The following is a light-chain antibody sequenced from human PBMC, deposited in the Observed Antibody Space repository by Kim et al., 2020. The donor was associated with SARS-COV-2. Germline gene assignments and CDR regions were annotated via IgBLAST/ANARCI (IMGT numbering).Light chain of an antibody. Sequence: EIVLTQSPATLSLSPGERATLSCRASQSVSRSFAWYQQKPGQAPRLLIYDASKRATGIPARFSGSGSGTDFTLTISSLEPEDFAVYYCQQRSNWPLTFGGVTKVDIK. CDR3: QQRSNWPLT. CDR2: DAS. CDR1: QSVSRS. J-gene: IGKJ4*01. V-gene: IGKV3-11*01.